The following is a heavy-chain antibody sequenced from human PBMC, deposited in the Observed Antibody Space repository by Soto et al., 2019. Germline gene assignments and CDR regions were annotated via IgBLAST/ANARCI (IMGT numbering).Heavy chain of an antibody. J-gene: IGHJ4*02. Sequence: PGGSLRLSCAASGFTFSDSAVHWVRQASGKGLEWVGCIRSKANNDATAYDESVKGRFTISRDDSKNTAYLQMNSLKIEDTAVYYCTSSEDCTKGVCDYWGQGTMVTVSS. CDR2: IRSKANNDAT. V-gene: IGHV3-73*01. D-gene: IGHD2-8*01. CDR3: TSSEDCTKGVCDY. CDR1: GFTFSDSA.